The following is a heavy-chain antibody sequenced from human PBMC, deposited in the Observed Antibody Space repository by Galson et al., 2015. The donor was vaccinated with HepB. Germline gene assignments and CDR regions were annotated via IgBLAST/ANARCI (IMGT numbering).Heavy chain of an antibody. V-gene: IGHV1-46*01. CDR2: INPSGGST. CDR1: GYTFTSYY. Sequence: SVKVSCKASGYTFTSYYMHWVRQAPGQGLEWMGIINPSGGSTSYAQKFQGRVTMTRDTSTSTVYMELSSLRSEDTAVYYCARALGLWFGDFYYYYGMDVWGQGTTVTVSS. J-gene: IGHJ6*02. D-gene: IGHD3-10*01. CDR3: ARALGLWFGDFYYYYGMDV.